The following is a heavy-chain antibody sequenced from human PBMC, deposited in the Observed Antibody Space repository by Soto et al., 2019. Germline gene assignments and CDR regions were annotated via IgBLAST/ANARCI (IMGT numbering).Heavy chain of an antibody. CDR1: GFSVSTSGMC. CDR3: ARIQRGYSADKWFYP. D-gene: IGHD2-15*01. CDR2: IDCDDDK. V-gene: IGHV2-70*01. J-gene: IGHJ5*02. Sequence: SGPTLVNPIQTLTLTCTFSGFSVSTSGMCVSWIRQPPGKALEWLALIDCDDDKYYSTSLKTRLTIYKDTSKNQVVLTMTKMEPVDTAKYCCARIQRGYSADKWFYPWGQGTLVTVSS.